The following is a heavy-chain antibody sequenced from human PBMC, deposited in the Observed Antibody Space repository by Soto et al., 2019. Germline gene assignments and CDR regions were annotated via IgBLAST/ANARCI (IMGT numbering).Heavy chain of an antibody. CDR1: GFTFSSYG. D-gene: IGHD6-13*01. J-gene: IGHJ6*02. CDR2: IWYDGSNK. CDR3: AREQQSGDYYYGMDV. Sequence: SLILSCAASGFTFSSYGMHWVRQAPGKGLEWVAVIWYDGSNKYYADSVKGRFTISRDNSKNTLYLQMNSLRAEDTAVYYCAREQQSGDYYYGMDVWGQGNTVTVYS. V-gene: IGHV3-33*01.